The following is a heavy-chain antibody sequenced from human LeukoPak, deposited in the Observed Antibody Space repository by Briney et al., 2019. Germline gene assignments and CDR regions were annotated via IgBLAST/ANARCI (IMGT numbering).Heavy chain of an antibody. J-gene: IGHJ5*02. CDR3: AKDPGDKAVDRWFDP. Sequence: GGSLRLSCAATGFSFATYWMSWVRQAPGKGLEWVANIKEDGSDKYYVDSVKGRFSISRDNAKNSLYLQMSSLRAEDTAVYYCAKDPGDKAVDRWFDPWGQGTLVTVSS. D-gene: IGHD6-19*01. CDR2: IKEDGSDK. V-gene: IGHV3-7*03. CDR1: GFSFATYW.